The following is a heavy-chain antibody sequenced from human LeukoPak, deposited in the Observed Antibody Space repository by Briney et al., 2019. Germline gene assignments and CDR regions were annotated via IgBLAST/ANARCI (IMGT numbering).Heavy chain of an antibody. D-gene: IGHD3-10*01. CDR2: IYYSGTT. V-gene: IGHV4-39*01. J-gene: IGHJ4*02. CDR1: GGSISSTSYY. CDR3: ARLHYCGSGRGYFDY. Sequence: SETLSLTCTVSGGSISSTSYYWGWIRQPPGKGLEYIGSIYYSGTTYYNPSLKSRVTISVDTSKNQFSLKLTSVTAADTAAYHCARLHYCGSGRGYFDYWGQGALVTVSS.